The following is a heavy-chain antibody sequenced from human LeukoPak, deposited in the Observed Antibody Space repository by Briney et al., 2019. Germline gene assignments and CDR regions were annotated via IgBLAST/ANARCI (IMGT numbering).Heavy chain of an antibody. D-gene: IGHD6-13*01. CDR3: TTVGDSSSWYYYYYYYGMDV. J-gene: IGHJ6*02. Sequence: PGGSLRLSCTASGFTVSSSYMSWVRQAPGKGLEWVGRIKSKTDGGTTDYAAPVKGRFTISRDDSKNTLYLQMNSLKTEDTAVYYCTTVGDSSSWYYYYYYYGMDVWGQGATVTVSS. CDR1: GFTVSSSY. V-gene: IGHV3-15*01. CDR2: IKSKTDGGTT.